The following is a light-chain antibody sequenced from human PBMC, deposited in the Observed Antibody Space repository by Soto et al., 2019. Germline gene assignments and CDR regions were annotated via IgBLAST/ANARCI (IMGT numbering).Light chain of an antibody. Sequence: QAALKKPAYMPESQGQPMTSSCTAPSRAVGPFRLVTWYQHHPGKVPNLIIYEGSNRPSEESNSFSGPEPGNTAALKISGLQAEDEADYYCRSSAPGRTIVFGNGTKVTVL. CDR1: SRAVGPFRL. V-gene: IGLV2-23*01. J-gene: IGLJ1*01. CDR2: EGS. CDR3: RSSAPGRTIV.